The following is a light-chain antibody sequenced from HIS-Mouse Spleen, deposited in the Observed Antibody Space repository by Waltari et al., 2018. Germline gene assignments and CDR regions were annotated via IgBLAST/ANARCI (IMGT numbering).Light chain of an antibody. CDR3: QSYDSSLSGPV. V-gene: IGLV1-40*01. CDR1: SPNLGAGSC. J-gene: IGLJ7*02. CDR2: GNS. Sequence: QSVLTQPPSVSGAPGQRVTIPCTGISPNLGAGSCLPWYQQLPGTAPKLLIYGNSNRPSGVPDRFSGSKSGTSASLAITGLQAEDEADYYCQSYDSSLSGPVFGGGTQLTAL.